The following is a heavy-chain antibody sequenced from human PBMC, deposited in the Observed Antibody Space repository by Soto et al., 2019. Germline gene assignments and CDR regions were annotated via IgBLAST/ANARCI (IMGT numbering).Heavy chain of an antibody. V-gene: IGHV1-2*04. CDR2: INPNSGGT. Sequence: ASVKVSCKASGYTFTGYYMHWVRQAPGQGLEWMGWINPNSGGTNYAQKFQGWVTMTRDTSISTAYMELSRLRSDDTAVYYCATSFGSGSRAFDYWGQGALVTVPS. CDR3: ATSFGSGSRAFDY. D-gene: IGHD3-10*01. J-gene: IGHJ4*02. CDR1: GYTFTGYY.